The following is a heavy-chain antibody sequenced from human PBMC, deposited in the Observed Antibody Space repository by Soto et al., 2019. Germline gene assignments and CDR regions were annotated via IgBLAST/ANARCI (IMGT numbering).Heavy chain of an antibody. CDR1: GITLSNYG. CDR3: AASGRGYNSGAHHAYYGMDI. CDR2: ISSDGSNT. Sequence: QVQLVESGGGVALPGRSLRLSCAASGITLSNYGMHWVRQAPGKGLEWLAVISSDGSNTFYADSVKGRLTIPRDNSKSTLYLQMDSLRTEDTAVYFCAASGRGYNSGAHHAYYGMDIWGQGTTVTVSS. J-gene: IGHJ6*02. V-gene: IGHV3-30*03. D-gene: IGHD5-12*01.